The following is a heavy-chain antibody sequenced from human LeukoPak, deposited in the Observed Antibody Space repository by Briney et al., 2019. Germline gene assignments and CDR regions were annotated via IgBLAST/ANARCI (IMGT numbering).Heavy chain of an antibody. Sequence: PSETLSLTCTVSGGSISSYYWSWIRQPAGKGLEWIGSISYSGSTYYNPSLKSRVTISVDTSKNQSSLKLSSVTAADTAVYYCARLANYYYSYMDVWGKGTTVTISS. CDR1: GGSISSYY. J-gene: IGHJ6*03. V-gene: IGHV4-59*05. CDR2: ISYSGST. CDR3: ARLANYYYSYMDV. D-gene: IGHD4-11*01.